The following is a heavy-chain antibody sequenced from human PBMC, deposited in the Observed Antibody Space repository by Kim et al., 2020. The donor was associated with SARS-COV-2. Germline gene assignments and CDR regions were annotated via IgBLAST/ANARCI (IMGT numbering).Heavy chain of an antibody. CDR2: ISADIGNT. CDR3: ARGVGAPNNFDY. D-gene: IGHD1-26*01. V-gene: IGHV1-18*04. Sequence: ASVKVYCRASGYTFTSYAISWVRQAPGQGLEWMGWISADIGNTNYAQKFQSRITMTTDTSTSTAYVELRSLRSDDTAVYYCARGVGAPNNFDYWGQGTLVTVSS. J-gene: IGHJ4*02. CDR1: GYTFTSYA.